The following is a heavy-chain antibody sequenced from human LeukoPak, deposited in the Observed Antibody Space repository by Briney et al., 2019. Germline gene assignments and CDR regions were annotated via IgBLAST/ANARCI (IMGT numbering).Heavy chain of an antibody. V-gene: IGHV4-39*07. Sequence: GSLRLSCAASGFTVSSNYMSWVRQAPGKGLEWIGSIYYSGSTYYNPSLKSRVTISVDTSKNQFSLKLSSVTAADTAVYYCARDRGTWNDDGFDYWGQGTLVTVSS. CDR3: ARDRGTWNDDGFDY. CDR1: GFTVSSNY. CDR2: IYYSGST. D-gene: IGHD1-1*01. J-gene: IGHJ4*02.